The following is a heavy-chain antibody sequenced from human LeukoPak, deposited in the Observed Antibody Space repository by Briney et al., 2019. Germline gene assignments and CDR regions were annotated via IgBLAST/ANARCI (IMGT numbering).Heavy chain of an antibody. V-gene: IGHV4-39*07. CDR1: GGSISSSSYY. Sequence: PSETLSLTCTVSGGSISSSSYYWGWIRQPPGKGLEWIGSIYYSGSTYYNPSLKSRVTISVDTSKNQFSLKLSSVTAADTAVYYCARRPSYSSGWKGGRWFDPWGQGTLVTVSS. J-gene: IGHJ5*02. CDR3: ARRPSYSSGWKGGRWFDP. CDR2: IYYSGST. D-gene: IGHD6-19*01.